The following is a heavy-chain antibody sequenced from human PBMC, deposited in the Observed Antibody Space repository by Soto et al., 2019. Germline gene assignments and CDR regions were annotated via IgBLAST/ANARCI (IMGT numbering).Heavy chain of an antibody. J-gene: IGHJ4*02. CDR1: GFTVNSTNY. CDR3: HGYAS. CDR2: NYSGGTT. V-gene: IGHV3-53*01. Sequence: EGCLRRSCLVSGFTVNSTNYMSWVRQAPGKGLEWVSVNYSGGTTFYADSVKGRFTISRDNSKNTLYLQMNSLRVEDTAVYDGHGYASRGQATLLNGSS. D-gene: IGHD2-2*01.